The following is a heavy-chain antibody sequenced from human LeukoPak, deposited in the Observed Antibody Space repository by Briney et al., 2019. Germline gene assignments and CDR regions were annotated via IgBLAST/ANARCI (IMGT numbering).Heavy chain of an antibody. CDR2: ISSSSSYI. J-gene: IGHJ4*02. CDR1: GFTFSSYS. V-gene: IGHV3-21*01. D-gene: IGHD4-11*01. CDR3: ARDSPYSDFFDY. Sequence: GGSLRLSCAASGFTFSSYSMNWVRQAPGKGLEWVSSISSSSSYIYYADSVKGRFTISRDNAKNSLYLQMNSLRAEDTAVYYCARDSPYSDFFDYWGQGTLVTVSS.